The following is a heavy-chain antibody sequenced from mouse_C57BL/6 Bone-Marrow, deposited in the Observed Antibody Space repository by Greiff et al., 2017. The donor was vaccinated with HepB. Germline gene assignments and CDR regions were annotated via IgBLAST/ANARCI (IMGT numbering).Heavy chain of an antibody. V-gene: IGHV1-69*01. D-gene: IGHD1-1*01. Sequence: QVQLQQSGAELVMPGASVKLSCKASGYTFTSYWMHWVKQRPGQGLEWIGEIDPSDSYTNYNQKFKGKSTLTVDKSSSTAYMQLSSLTSEDSAVYYCARDYYYGSSYSWFAYWGQGTLVTVSA. CDR1: GYTFTSYW. J-gene: IGHJ3*01. CDR2: IDPSDSYT. CDR3: ARDYYYGSSYSWFAY.